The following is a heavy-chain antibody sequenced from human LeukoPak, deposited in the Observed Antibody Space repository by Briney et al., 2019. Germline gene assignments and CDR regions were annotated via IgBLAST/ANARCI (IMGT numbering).Heavy chain of an antibody. J-gene: IGHJ4*02. CDR2: ISYDGSNK. V-gene: IGHV3-30*18. D-gene: IGHD3-22*01. CDR1: GFTFSSYG. CDR3: AKGEYYYDSSGYYLFDY. Sequence: GGSLRLSCAASGFTFSSYGMHWVRQAPGKGLEWVAVISYDGSNKYYADSVKGRFTFSRDNSKNTLYLQMNSLRAEDTAVYYCAKGEYYYDSSGYYLFDYWGQGTLVTVSS.